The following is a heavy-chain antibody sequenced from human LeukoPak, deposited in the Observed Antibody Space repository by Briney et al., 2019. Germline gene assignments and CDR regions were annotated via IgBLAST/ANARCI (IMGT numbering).Heavy chain of an antibody. V-gene: IGHV4-31*03. Sequence: PSETLSLTCTVSGGSISSGGYYWSWIRQHPGKGLEWIGYIYYSGSTYYNPSLKSRVTISVDTSKNQFSLKLSSVTAADTAVYYCARWSRYCSSTSCYTNRFDPWGQGTLVTVSS. CDR3: ARWSRYCSSTSCYTNRFDP. CDR2: IYYSGST. CDR1: GGSISSGGYY. J-gene: IGHJ5*02. D-gene: IGHD2-2*02.